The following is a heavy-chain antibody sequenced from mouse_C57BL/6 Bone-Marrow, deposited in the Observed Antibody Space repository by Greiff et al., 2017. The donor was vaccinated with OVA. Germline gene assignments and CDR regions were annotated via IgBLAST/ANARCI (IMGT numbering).Heavy chain of an antibody. CDR2: IYPGSGST. V-gene: IGHV1-55*01. J-gene: IGHJ4*01. Sequence: QVQLQQPGAELVKPGASVKMSCKASGYTFTSYWITWVKQRPGQGLEWIGDIYPGSGSTNYNEKFTSKATLTVDTSSSTAYMQLSILTSEDSAVYYCAGDSNYPYYAMDYWGQGTSVTVSS. CDR3: AGDSNYPYYAMDY. D-gene: IGHD2-5*01. CDR1: GYTFTSYW.